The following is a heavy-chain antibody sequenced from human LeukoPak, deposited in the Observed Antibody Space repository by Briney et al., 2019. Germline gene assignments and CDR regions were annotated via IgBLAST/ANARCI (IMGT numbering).Heavy chain of an antibody. V-gene: IGHV3-74*01. CDR1: GFTFSSYW. D-gene: IGHD3-10*01. CDR2: INSDGSST. J-gene: IGHJ4*02. Sequence: GGSLRLSCAASGFTFSSYWMHWVRQAPGKGLVWVSRINSDGSSTSYADSVKGRFTISRDNAKNTLYLQMNSLRAEDTAVYYCARARMVRGKYYFDYWGQGTLVTVSS. CDR3: ARARMVRGKYYFDY.